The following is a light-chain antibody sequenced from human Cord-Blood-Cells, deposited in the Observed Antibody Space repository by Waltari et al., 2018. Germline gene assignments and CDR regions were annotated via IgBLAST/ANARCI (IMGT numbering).Light chain of an antibody. CDR1: SSDVGGYNY. J-gene: IGLJ1*01. Sequence: QSALTQPASVSGSPGQSLTISCTGTSSDVGGYNYVSWYQQHPGKAPKLMIYEVSNRPAGVSKRVSGSKSGSTSSRTISGLQAEDEADYYCSSYTSSSTLVFGTGTKVTVL. V-gene: IGLV2-14*01. CDR3: SSYTSSSTLV. CDR2: EVS.